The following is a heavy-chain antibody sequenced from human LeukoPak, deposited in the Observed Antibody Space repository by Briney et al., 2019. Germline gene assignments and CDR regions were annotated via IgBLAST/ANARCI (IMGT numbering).Heavy chain of an antibody. D-gene: IGHD2-2*01. V-gene: IGHV4-38-2*02. Sequence: SETLSLTCTVFGYSISSGYYWGWIRQPPGKGLEWIGSIYHSGSTYYNPSLKSRVTISVDTSKNQFSLKLSSVTAADTAVYYCARHTLGYCSSTSCYLGRAFDPWGQGTLVTVSS. CDR3: ARHTLGYCSSTSCYLGRAFDP. CDR1: GYSISSGYY. J-gene: IGHJ5*02. CDR2: IYHSGST.